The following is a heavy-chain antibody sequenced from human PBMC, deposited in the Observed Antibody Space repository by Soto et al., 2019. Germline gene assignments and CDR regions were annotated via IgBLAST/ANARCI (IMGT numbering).Heavy chain of an antibody. CDR2: ISSSSSYI. Sequence: TVGSLRLSCAASGFTFSSYSMNWVRQAPGKGLEWVSSISSSSSYIYYADSVKGRFTISRDNAKNSLYLQMNSLRAEDTAVYYCARGSPGYYYYGMDVWGQGTMVTVSS. CDR3: ARGSPGYYYYGMDV. J-gene: IGHJ6*02. V-gene: IGHV3-21*01. CDR1: GFTFSSYS.